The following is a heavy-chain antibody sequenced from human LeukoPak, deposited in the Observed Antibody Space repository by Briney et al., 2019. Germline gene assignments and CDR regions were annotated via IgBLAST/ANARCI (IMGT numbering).Heavy chain of an antibody. V-gene: IGHV3-23*01. Sequence: GGSLRLSCAASGFTFSNYAMSWLRQAPGKGLEWVSTVVGGGDNTHYADSVKGRFTISRDNSKNTLYLQMNSLRAEGTAVYYCARDPNWGSDDAFDIWGQGTMVTVSS. CDR3: ARDPNWGSDDAFDI. CDR1: GFTFSNYA. D-gene: IGHD7-27*01. J-gene: IGHJ3*02. CDR2: VVGGGDNT.